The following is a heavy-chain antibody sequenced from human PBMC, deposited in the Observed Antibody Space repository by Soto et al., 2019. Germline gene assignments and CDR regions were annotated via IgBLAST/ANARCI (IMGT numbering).Heavy chain of an antibody. CDR1: GGSISSGDYY. D-gene: IGHD6-13*01. Sequence: QVQLQESGPGLVKPSQTLSLTCTVSGGSISSGDYYWNWIRQHPGKGLEWIGYNYYSGSNYYNPSLQSRVTISAGTSKNQFSLSLSSVTAADTAVYYCARGGSSWPYYFDYWGQGTLVTVSS. J-gene: IGHJ4*02. CDR3: ARGGSSWPYYFDY. V-gene: IGHV4-31*03. CDR2: NYYSGSN.